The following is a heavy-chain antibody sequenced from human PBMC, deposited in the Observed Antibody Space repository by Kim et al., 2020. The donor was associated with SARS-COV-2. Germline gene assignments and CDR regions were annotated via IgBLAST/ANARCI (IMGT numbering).Heavy chain of an antibody. CDR3: ARVPHYVSSGYYFDQ. V-gene: IGHV3-74*01. CDR2: INSDGRIT. J-gene: IGHJ4*02. Sequence: GGSLRLSCAASGFTFSYHWLHWVRQAPGKGLVWVSRINSDGRITTYADSVKGRFTISRDNRKNTLYLEMNNLRVEDTAFYYCARVPHYVSSGYYFDQWGQGTLVSVAP. CDR1: GFTFSYHW. D-gene: IGHD3-22*01.